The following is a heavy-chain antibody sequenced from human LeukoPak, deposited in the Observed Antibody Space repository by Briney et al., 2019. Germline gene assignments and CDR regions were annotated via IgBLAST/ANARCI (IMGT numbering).Heavy chain of an antibody. CDR1: GGSISSSSYY. Sequence: SETLSLTCTVSGGSISSSSYYWGWIRQPPGKGLEWIGSIYYSGSTYYNPSLKSRVTISVDTSKNQFSLKLSSVTAADTAVYYCARKTMIVVVNWFDPWGQGTLVTVSS. D-gene: IGHD3-22*01. V-gene: IGHV4-39*01. J-gene: IGHJ5*02. CDR3: ARKTMIVVVNWFDP. CDR2: IYYSGST.